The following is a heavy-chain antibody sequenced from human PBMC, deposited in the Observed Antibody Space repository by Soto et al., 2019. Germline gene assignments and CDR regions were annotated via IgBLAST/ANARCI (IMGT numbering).Heavy chain of an antibody. CDR1: GFDLNYYS. Sequence: EVQLVESGGDLVRPGGSLRLSCAASGFDLNYYSMNWVRQAPAKGLEWVSSISPRSDDIYYADSVKGRFTISRDNDKNSVYLQMNSLRDEDTAVYYCARPRGPRGYDLIDYWGQGTLVIVSS. CDR3: ARPRGPRGYDLIDY. V-gene: IGHV3-21*01. J-gene: IGHJ4*02. D-gene: IGHD5-12*01. CDR2: ISPRSDDI.